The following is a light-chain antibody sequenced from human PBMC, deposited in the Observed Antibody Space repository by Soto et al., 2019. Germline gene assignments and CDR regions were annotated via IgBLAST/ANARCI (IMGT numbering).Light chain of an antibody. CDR1: QTLSDY. J-gene: IGKJ1*01. Sequence: DIQMTQSPSTLSASVGDRVTITCRASQTLSDYLAWYQQKPGKAPKFLIYMVSTLESGVTSRFSGAGSGTEFSRTISSLQPDDFATYYCQQYKSYPWTFGQGTKVEIK. CDR2: MVS. CDR3: QQYKSYPWT. V-gene: IGKV1-5*03.